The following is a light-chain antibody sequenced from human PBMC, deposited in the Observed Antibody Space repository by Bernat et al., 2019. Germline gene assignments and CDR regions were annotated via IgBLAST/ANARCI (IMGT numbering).Light chain of an antibody. V-gene: IGKV1-39*01. CDR2: YTS. J-gene: IGKJ1*01. CDR3: QQSYNLPPT. CDR1: QAVYTY. Sequence: DIQMTQSPSSLSASVGDRVTITCRTRQAVYTYLNWYQQKPGKGPNLLIYYTSTLKSGVPSRFRGSGSGTDFTLTITSLQPDDFATYFCQQSYNLPPTFGQGTKVEIK.